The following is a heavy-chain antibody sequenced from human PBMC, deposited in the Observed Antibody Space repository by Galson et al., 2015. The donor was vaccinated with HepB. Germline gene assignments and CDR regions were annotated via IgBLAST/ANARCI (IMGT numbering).Heavy chain of an antibody. V-gene: IGHV3-11*05. Sequence: SLRLSCAASGFTFSDYYMSWIRQAPGKGLEWVSYISSSSSYTNYADSVKGRFTISRDNAKNSLYLQMNSLRAEDTAVYYCARDGRLLAAAGRFDYWGQGTLVTVSS. CDR2: ISSSSSYT. D-gene: IGHD6-13*01. CDR3: ARDGRLLAAAGRFDY. J-gene: IGHJ4*02. CDR1: GFTFSDYY.